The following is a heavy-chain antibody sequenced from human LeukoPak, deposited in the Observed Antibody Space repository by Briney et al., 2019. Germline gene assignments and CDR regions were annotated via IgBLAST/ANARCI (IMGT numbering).Heavy chain of an antibody. CDR2: INHSGST. D-gene: IGHD3-22*01. J-gene: IGHJ4*02. Sequence: PSETLSLTCAVYGGPFSGYYWSWIRQPPGKGLEWIGEINHSGSTNYNPSLKSRVTISVDTSKNQFSLKLSSVTAADTAVYYCARGRYYYDSSGYYWIPFDYWGQGTLVTVSS. CDR3: ARGRYYYDSSGYYWIPFDY. V-gene: IGHV4-34*01. CDR1: GGPFSGYY.